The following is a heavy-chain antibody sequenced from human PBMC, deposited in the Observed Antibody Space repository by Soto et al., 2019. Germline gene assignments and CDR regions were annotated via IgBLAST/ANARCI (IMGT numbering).Heavy chain of an antibody. Sequence: PSETLSLTCAVYGGSFSGYYWTWIRQPPGKGLEWIGEINPSGSPNYTPSLKSRLTMSLDTSQNHFSLKLTSVTAAATAVYYCARGDSRSSGLWGQGILVTVSS. CDR1: GGSFSGYY. V-gene: IGHV4-34*01. D-gene: IGHD5-12*01. J-gene: IGHJ4*02. CDR3: ARGDSRSSGL. CDR2: INPSGSP.